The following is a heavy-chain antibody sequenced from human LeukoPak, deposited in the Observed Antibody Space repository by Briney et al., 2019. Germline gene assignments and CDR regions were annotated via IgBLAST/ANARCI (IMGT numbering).Heavy chain of an antibody. CDR1: GFTFSSYW. V-gene: IGHV3-7*01. J-gene: IGHJ6*03. D-gene: IGHD1-7*01. Sequence: GGSLRPSCAASGFTFSSYWMSWVRQAPGKGREWVANIKQDGSEKYYVDSVKGRFTISRDNAKNSLYLQMNSLRAEDTAVYYCARDRVELLSYGYYYYYYMDVWGKGTTVTVSS. CDR2: IKQDGSEK. CDR3: ARDRVELLSYGYYYYYYMDV.